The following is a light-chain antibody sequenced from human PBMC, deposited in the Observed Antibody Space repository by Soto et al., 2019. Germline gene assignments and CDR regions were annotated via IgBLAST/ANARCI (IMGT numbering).Light chain of an antibody. V-gene: IGLV7-43*01. J-gene: IGLJ2*01. Sequence: QSVLTQAPSLTGSPGGTVTLTCASSSGGVTNGYYTNWQQQQPGQAPMVLIYSTSNNLSWTPARFSGSLLGGKAALTLSGVEAEDDYEYYCLIYYGGAQVFGGGTKLTVL. CDR1: SGGVTNGYY. CDR2: STS. CDR3: LIYYGGAQV.